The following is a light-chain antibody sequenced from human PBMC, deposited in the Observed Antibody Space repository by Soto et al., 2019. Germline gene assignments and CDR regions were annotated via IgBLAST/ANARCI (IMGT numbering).Light chain of an antibody. Sequence: QAVVTQPPSASGTPGQRVTISCSGSSSNIGSNTVNWYQHLPGTAPKLLIYTNDQRPSGVPDRFSGSKSGTSASLAISGLQSEDEADYYCAAWDDSLNVVFGGGTKVTVL. V-gene: IGLV1-44*01. CDR1: SSNIGSNT. J-gene: IGLJ2*01. CDR3: AAWDDSLNVV. CDR2: TND.